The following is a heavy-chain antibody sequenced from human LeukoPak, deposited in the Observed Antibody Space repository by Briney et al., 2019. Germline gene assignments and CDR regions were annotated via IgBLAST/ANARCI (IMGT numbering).Heavy chain of an antibody. V-gene: IGHV4-59*01. J-gene: IGHJ3*02. D-gene: IGHD3-3*01. Sequence: SETLSLTFTVSGGSISSYYWSWIRQPPGKGLEWIGYIYYSGSTNYNPSLKSRVTISVDTSKNQFSLKLSSVTAADTAVYYCARERFLEWSPSEGSGAFDIWGQGTMVTVSS. CDR1: GGSISSYY. CDR3: ARERFLEWSPSEGSGAFDI. CDR2: IYYSGST.